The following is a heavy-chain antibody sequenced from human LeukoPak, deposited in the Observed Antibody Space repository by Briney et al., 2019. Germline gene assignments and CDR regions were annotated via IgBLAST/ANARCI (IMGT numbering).Heavy chain of an antibody. J-gene: IGHJ6*02. V-gene: IGHV4-34*01. D-gene: IGHD4-11*01. CDR3: ARGDYRYYYGMDV. CDR1: GFTFSSYA. Sequence: GSLRLSCAASGFTFSSYAMSWIRQPPGKGLEWIGEINHSGSTNYNPSLKSRVTISVDTSKNQFSLKLSSVTAADTAVYYCARGDYRYYYGMDVWGQGTTVTVSS. CDR2: INHSGST.